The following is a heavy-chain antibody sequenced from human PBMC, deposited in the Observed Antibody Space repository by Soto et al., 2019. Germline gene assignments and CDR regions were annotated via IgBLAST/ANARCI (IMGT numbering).Heavy chain of an antibody. Sequence: QVQLVESGGGLVKPGGSLRLSCAASGFTFRDYHMTWIRQAPGKGREWISYISGSGATVYYADSVKGRFTISRDNARKSLYLQMNSLRAEDTAVYYCARDLRPPGIVVVPAAPFDYWGQGTLVTVSS. V-gene: IGHV3-11*01. CDR1: GFTFRDYH. D-gene: IGHD2-2*01. CDR2: ISGSGATV. J-gene: IGHJ4*02. CDR3: ARDLRPPGIVVVPAAPFDY.